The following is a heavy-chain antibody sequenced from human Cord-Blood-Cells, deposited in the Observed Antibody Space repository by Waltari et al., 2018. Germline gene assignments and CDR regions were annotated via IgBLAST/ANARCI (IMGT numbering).Heavy chain of an antibody. J-gene: IGHJ4*02. D-gene: IGHD1-26*01. CDR3: ARNLGGSYLEGDFDY. Sequence: QLQLQESGPGLVKPSETLSLTCPVSGGSISSSSYYWGWIRPPPGKGLEWIGSIYYSGSTYYNPSLKSRVTISVDTSKNQFSLKLSSVTAADTAVYYCARNLGGSYLEGDFDYWGQGTLVTVSS. CDR1: GGSISSSSYY. V-gene: IGHV4-39*01. CDR2: IYYSGST.